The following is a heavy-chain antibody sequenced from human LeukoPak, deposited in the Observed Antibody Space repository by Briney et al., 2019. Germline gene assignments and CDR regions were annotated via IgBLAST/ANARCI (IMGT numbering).Heavy chain of an antibody. D-gene: IGHD6-13*01. J-gene: IGHJ4*02. CDR3: AKTLIPLSSSWSFDY. CDR2: ISWNSATI. Sequence: GGSLRLSRVASGFTFDDYAMHWVRHAPGKGLEWVSGISWNSATIGYADSVKGRFTISRDNAKNSLYLQINSLRAEDTALYYCAKTLIPLSSSWSFDYGGQGTLVTVSS. V-gene: IGHV3-9*01. CDR1: GFTFDDYA.